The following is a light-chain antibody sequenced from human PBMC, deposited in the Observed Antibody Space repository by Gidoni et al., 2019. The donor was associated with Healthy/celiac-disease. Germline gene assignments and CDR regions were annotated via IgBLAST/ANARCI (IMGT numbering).Light chain of an antibody. V-gene: IGKV1-39*01. J-gene: IGKJ1*01. Sequence: DIQMTQSPSSLSASLAGQVRALAAMLNWYQQKPGKAPKLLIYAASSLQSGVPSRFSGSGSGTDFTLTISSLQPEDFATYYCQQSYSTLWTFGQGTKVEIK. CDR1: RALAA. CDR3: QQSYSTLWT. CDR2: AAS.